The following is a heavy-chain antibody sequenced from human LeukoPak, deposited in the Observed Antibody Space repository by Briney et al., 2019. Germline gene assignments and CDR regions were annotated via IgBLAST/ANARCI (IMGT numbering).Heavy chain of an antibody. J-gene: IGHJ4*02. V-gene: IGHV4-38-2*02. CDR2: IYHSGST. D-gene: IGHD3-10*01. Sequence: SETLSLTCTVSGYSISSGYYWGWIRQPPGKGLEWIGSIYHSGSTYYNPSLKSRVTISVDTSKNQFSLKLSSVTAADTAVYYCARDRITMVRGAGFDYWGQGTLVTVSS. CDR3: ARDRITMVRGAGFDY. CDR1: GYSISSGYY.